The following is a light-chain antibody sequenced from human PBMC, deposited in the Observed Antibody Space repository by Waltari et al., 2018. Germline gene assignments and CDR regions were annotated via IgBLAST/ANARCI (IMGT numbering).Light chain of an antibody. CDR1: SSDVGGYNH. Sequence: QSALTQPASVSGSPGQSITISCPGSSSDVGGYNHVSWYQQHPGKAPKVIIYEVSNRPSGVSNRFSGSKSGNTAALTISGLQAEDEADYYCSSYTKTITWVFGGGTKLTVL. CDR2: EVS. V-gene: IGLV2-14*01. J-gene: IGLJ3*02. CDR3: SSYTKTITWV.